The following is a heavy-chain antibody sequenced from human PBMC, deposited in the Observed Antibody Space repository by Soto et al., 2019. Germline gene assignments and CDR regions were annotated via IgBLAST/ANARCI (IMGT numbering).Heavy chain of an antibody. CDR2: LYYGRSA. D-gene: IGHD3-22*01. CDR1: GDSISTYY. V-gene: IGHV4-59*01. J-gene: IGHJ4*02. Sequence: QVQLQESGPGLVKPSETLSLTCAVSGDSISTYYCMWIRQPPGKGLESIGYLYYGRSANYNPSLKSRVTLSVDTSTNQCSMTLSSMTAADTAVYYCALRSMAVVPEYWGKGTLVTVSS. CDR3: ALRSMAVVPEY.